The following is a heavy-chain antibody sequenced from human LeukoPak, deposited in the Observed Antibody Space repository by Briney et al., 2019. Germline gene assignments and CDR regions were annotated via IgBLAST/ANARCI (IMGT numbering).Heavy chain of an antibody. CDR2: VYYSGST. Sequence: SETLSLTCTVSGVSISTYYWSWIRQPPGKGLEWIGYVYYSGSTNYNPSLKSRVTISADTSKNQFSLRLGSVTAADTAVYYCARGLNNRKSGRRFDVFEIWGQGTMVTVSS. CDR1: GVSISTYY. CDR3: ARGLNNRKSGRRFDVFEI. V-gene: IGHV4-59*01. J-gene: IGHJ3*02. D-gene: IGHD1-14*01.